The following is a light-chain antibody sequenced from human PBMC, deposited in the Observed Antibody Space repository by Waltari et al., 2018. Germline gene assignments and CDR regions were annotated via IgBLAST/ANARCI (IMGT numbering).Light chain of an antibody. J-gene: IGKJ2*01. CDR2: ATS. V-gene: IGKV1-39*01. CDR3: QQSYSTPYT. Sequence: DIQMTQSPSSLSASVGDRVTITCRASQSISSYLNWYQQKPAKSTQLLIYATSSLQSGVPSRFSGSGSGTDFPLTISSLQPEDFATYYCQQSYSTPYTFGQGTKLEIK. CDR1: QSISSY.